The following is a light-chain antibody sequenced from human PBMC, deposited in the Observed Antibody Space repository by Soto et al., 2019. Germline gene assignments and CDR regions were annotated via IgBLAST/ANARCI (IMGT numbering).Light chain of an antibody. Sequence: EIVMTQSPATLSVSPGERATLSCRASQSVGNNVAWYQQKPGQAPRLLIHGTSTRATGIPARFSGSGSGTEFSLTISSLQSEDFAVYYCQHQTNWPRTFGQGTKVHI. CDR1: QSVGNN. CDR3: QHQTNWPRT. V-gene: IGKV3-15*01. J-gene: IGKJ1*01. CDR2: GTS.